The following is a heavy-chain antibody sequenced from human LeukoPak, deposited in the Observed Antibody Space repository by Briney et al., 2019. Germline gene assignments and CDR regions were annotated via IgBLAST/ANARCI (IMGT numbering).Heavy chain of an antibody. J-gene: IGHJ2*01. D-gene: IGHD5-12*01. CDR1: GGTFSGYA. CDR2: IIPIFGTA. Sequence: ASVKVSCKASGGTFSGYAISWVRQAPGQGLEWMGGIIPIFGTANYAQKFQGRVTITTDESTSTAYMELSSLRAEDTAVYYCARDQSYSGFGRPSSWYFDLWGRGTLVTVSS. V-gene: IGHV1-69*05. CDR3: ARDQSYSGFGRPSSWYFDL.